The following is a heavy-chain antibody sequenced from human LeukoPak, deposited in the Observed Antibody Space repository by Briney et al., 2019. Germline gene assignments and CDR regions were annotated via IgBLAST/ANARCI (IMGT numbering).Heavy chain of an antibody. V-gene: IGHV3-7*03. CDR1: GFTFSNYW. CDR2: IKQDGSEK. D-gene: IGHD2-15*01. CDR3: ARHYYCSGGICSFDY. Sequence: GGSLRLSCVASGFTFSNYWMSWVRQAPGKGLEWVANIKQDGSEKYYVDSVKGRFTISRDNARNSLYPQMNSLRAEDTAVYFCARHYYCSGGICSFDYWGQGTLVTVSS. J-gene: IGHJ4*02.